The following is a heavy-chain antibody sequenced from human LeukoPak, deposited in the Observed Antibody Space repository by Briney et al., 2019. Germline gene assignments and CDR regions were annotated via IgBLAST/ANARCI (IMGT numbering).Heavy chain of an antibody. V-gene: IGHV4-31*03. D-gene: IGHD6-6*01. CDR1: GGSISSGGYY. J-gene: IGHJ6*02. Sequence: SETLSLTCTVSGGSISSGGYYWSWIRQHPGKGLEWIGYIYYSGSTYYNPSLKSRVTISVDTSKNQSSLKLSSVTAADTAVYYCARDLEYSSSPGTYYYYGMDVWGQGTTVTVPS. CDR3: ARDLEYSSSPGTYYYYGMDV. CDR2: IYYSGST.